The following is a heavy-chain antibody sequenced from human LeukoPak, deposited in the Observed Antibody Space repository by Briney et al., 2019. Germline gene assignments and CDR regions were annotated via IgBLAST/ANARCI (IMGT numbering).Heavy chain of an antibody. V-gene: IGHV3-15*07. CDR1: GFTFSNAW. D-gene: IGHD6-13*01. CDR3: TTEGIAAAGTGFDY. CDR2: IKSKTDGGTT. J-gene: IGHJ4*02. Sequence: GGSLRLSCAASGFTFSNAWMNWVRQAPGEGLEWVGPIKSKTDGGTTDYAAPVKGRFTISRDDSKNTLYLQMNSLKTEDTAVYYCTTEGIAAAGTGFDYWGQGTLVTVSS.